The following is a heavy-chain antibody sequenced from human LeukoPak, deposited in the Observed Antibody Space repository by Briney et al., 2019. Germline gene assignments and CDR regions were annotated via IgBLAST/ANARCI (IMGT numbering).Heavy chain of an antibody. V-gene: IGHV3-30*02. CDR2: IRYDGSNK. Sequence: GGSLRLSCAASGFTFSSYGMHWVRQAPGKGLEWVAFIRYDGSNKYYADSVKGQFTISRDNSKNTLYLQMNSLRAEDTAVYYCAKTYYYGSGSYGAFDIWGQGTMVTVSS. CDR1: GFTFSSYG. CDR3: AKTYYYGSGSYGAFDI. D-gene: IGHD3-10*01. J-gene: IGHJ3*02.